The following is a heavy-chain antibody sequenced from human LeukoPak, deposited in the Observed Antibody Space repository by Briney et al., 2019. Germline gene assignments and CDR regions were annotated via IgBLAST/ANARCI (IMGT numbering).Heavy chain of an antibody. CDR2: INGDGSST. CDR3: ARFPGYSYGQRYFDY. J-gene: IGHJ4*02. V-gene: IGHV3-74*01. Sequence: PGGSLRLSCAASGFTFSSYWMHWVRQAPGRGLVWVSRINGDGSSTSYADSVKGRFTISRDNAKNTLYLQMNSLRAEDTAVYYCARFPGYSYGQRYFDYWGQGTLVTVSS. CDR1: GFTFSSYW. D-gene: IGHD5-18*01.